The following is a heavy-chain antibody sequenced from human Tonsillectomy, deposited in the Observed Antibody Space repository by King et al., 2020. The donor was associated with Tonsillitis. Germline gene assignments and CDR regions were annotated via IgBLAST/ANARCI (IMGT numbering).Heavy chain of an antibody. V-gene: IGHV4-59*08. D-gene: IGHD5-24*01. Sequence: MQLQESGPGLVKPSETLSLTCTVSGGYINNYYCNWIRQPPGKGPEWVGYIYYTGTTYYNPSLKSRITISVDTSKNQFSLNLISVTAADTAGYFCAAQPVELISAPFDPWGQGTLVTVSS. CDR2: IYYTGTT. J-gene: IGHJ5*02. CDR1: GGYINNYY. CDR3: AAQPVELISAPFDP.